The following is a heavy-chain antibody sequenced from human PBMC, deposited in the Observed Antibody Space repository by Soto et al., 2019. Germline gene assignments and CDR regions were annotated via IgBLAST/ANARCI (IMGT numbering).Heavy chain of an antibody. D-gene: IGHD3-10*01. J-gene: IGHJ4*02. V-gene: IGHV4-59*12. Sequence: SDTLSLTCTVSGGSISSYYWSWIRQPPGKGLEWIGYIYYSGSTNYNPSLKSRVTISVDTSKNQFSLKLSSVTAADTAVYYCAREASVGSGFDYWGQGTLVTVSS. CDR1: GGSISSYY. CDR3: AREASVGSGFDY. CDR2: IYYSGST.